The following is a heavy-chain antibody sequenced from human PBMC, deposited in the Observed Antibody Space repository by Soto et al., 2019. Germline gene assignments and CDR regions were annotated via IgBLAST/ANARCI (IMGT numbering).Heavy chain of an antibody. V-gene: IGHV1-8*01. CDR3: ARGSRSIAALSRYNWFDP. D-gene: IGHD6-6*01. Sequence: GASVKVSCKASGYTFTSYDINWVRQATGQGLEWMGWMNPNSGNTGYAQKFQGRVTMTRNTSISTAYMELSSLRSEDTAVYYCARGSRSIAALSRYNWFDPWGQGTLVTVSS. CDR1: GYTFTSYD. CDR2: MNPNSGNT. J-gene: IGHJ5*02.